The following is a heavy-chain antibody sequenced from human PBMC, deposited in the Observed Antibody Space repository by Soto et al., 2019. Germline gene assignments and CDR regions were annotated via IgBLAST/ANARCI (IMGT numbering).Heavy chain of an antibody. CDR2: VISLLDAS. J-gene: IGHJ6*03. V-gene: IGHV1-69*08. Sequence: QVHLVQSGADVKKPGSSVKISCTASGAAFSNYTFTWVRRAPGQGLEWVGRVISLLDASNYAEKFQDRVTISADRSTSTVYMELSGLRSEDSAIYYCASGKSQMSQDRMGFYYYMDVWGKGTTVTVSS. CDR3: ASGKSQMSQDRMGFYYYMDV. CDR1: GAAFSNYT. D-gene: IGHD1-1*01.